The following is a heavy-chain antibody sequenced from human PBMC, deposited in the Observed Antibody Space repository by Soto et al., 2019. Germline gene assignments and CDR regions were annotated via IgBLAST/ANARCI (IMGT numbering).Heavy chain of an antibody. V-gene: IGHV3-33*01. CDR3: ARDFESYFDY. CDR1: GLIFSSYG. J-gene: IGHJ4*02. Sequence: GGSLRLSCAASGLIFSSYGMHWVRQAPGKGLEWVAVIGYDGTAKYYADSVEGRFTISRDNSKNTLYLQMNSLRVEDTAVYYWARDFESYFDYWGQGTLVTVSS. CDR2: IGYDGTAK.